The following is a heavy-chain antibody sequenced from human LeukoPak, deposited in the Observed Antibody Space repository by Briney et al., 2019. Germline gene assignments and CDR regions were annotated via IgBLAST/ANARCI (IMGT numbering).Heavy chain of an antibody. V-gene: IGHV3-23*01. CDR1: GFTFSSYA. D-gene: IGHD2-15*01. J-gene: IGHJ2*01. CDR2: ISGSGGST. CDR3: AKDIVVVVAAGADFDL. Sequence: GGSLRLSCAASGFTFSSYAMSRVRQAPGKGLEWVSAISGSGGSTYYADSVKGRFTISRDNSKNTLYLQMNSLRAEDTAVYYCAKDIVVVVAAGADFDLWGRGTLVTVSS.